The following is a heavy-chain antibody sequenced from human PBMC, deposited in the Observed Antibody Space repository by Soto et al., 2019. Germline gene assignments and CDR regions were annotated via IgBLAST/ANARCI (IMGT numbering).Heavy chain of an antibody. CDR1: GFTFNNAW. J-gene: IGHJ4*02. D-gene: IGHD3-10*01. Sequence: EVQLVESGGGLVKPGGSLRLSCAASGFTFNNAWMNWVRQAPGKGLEWVGRIRSNIDGGTVEYAAPVKGRFTISRDDSRTTVYLEMNSLKIEDTADYYCTTDYYGAGSYGIWGQGTLVTVSS. CDR2: IRSNIDGGTV. CDR3: TTDYYGAGSYGI. V-gene: IGHV3-15*07.